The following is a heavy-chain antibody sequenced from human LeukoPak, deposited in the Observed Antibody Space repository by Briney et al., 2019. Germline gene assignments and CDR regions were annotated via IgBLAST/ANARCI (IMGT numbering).Heavy chain of an antibody. CDR2: ISYDGSNK. CDR3: AKGGCTNGVCYNDY. CDR1: GFTFSSYG. J-gene: IGHJ4*02. D-gene: IGHD2-8*01. V-gene: IGHV3-30*18. Sequence: GGSLRLSCAASGFTFSSYGMHWVRQAPGKGLEWAAVISYDGSNKYYADSVKGRFTISRDNSKNTLYLQMNSLRAEDTAVYYCAKGGCTNGVCYNDYWGQGTLVTVSS.